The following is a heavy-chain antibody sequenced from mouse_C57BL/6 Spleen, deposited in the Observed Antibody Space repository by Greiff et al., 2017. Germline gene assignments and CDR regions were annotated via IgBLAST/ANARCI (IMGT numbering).Heavy chain of an antibody. CDR3: ARDYGNLYAMDY. V-gene: IGHV2-9-1*01. Sequence: QVQLKESGPGLVAPSQSLYISCTVSGFSFTSYAISWVRQPPGQGLEWLGVIWTGGGTNYNSALKSRMSISKDNSKSHVILKMNSLQTDDTARYYCARDYGNLYAMDYWGQGTSVTVSS. CDR2: IWTGGGT. J-gene: IGHJ4*01. CDR1: GFSFTSYA. D-gene: IGHD2-1*01.